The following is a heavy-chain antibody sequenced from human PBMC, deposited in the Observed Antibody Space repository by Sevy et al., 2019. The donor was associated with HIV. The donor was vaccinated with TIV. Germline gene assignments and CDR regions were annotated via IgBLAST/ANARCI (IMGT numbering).Heavy chain of an antibody. J-gene: IGHJ6*02. V-gene: IGHV3-30*18. CDR1: GFTFTTSG. D-gene: IGHD3-9*01. Sequence: GGSLRLSCVVSGFTFTTSGMHWVRQAPGKGLEWVAVISYHGRDKFYADSVKGRFTISRDNSDNILYLHMNSLRSEDTAVYYCAKDFTGYNGMDVWGQGTMVTV. CDR3: AKDFTGYNGMDV. CDR2: ISYHGRDK.